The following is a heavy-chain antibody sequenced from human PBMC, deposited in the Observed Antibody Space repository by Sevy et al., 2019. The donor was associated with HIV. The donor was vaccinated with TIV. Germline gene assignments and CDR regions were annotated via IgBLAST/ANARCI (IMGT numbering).Heavy chain of an antibody. D-gene: IGHD3-10*01. J-gene: IGHJ5*02. CDR3: ARDRGGSGSYRYTPNWFDP. CDR2: ISSSSSYI. V-gene: IGHV3-21*01. CDR1: GFTFSSYS. Sequence: GGSLRLSCAASGFTFSSYSMNWVRQAPGKGLEWVSSISSSSSYIYYADSVKGRFTISRDNAKNSLYLQMNSLRAEDTAVYYCARDRGGSGSYRYTPNWFDPWGQGTLVTVSS.